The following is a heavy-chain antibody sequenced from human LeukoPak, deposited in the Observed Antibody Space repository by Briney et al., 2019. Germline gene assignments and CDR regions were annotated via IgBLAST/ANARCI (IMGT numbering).Heavy chain of an antibody. D-gene: IGHD3-22*01. V-gene: IGHV3-74*01. CDR2: INSDGSST. CDR1: GFTFSNYW. Sequence: GGSLRLSCAASGFTFSNYWMHWVRQAPGMGLVWVSHINSDGSSTSYAGSVKGRFTISRDNAKNTLYLQMNSLRAEDTAVYYCVREGYDSSGFDYWGQGTLVTVSS. J-gene: IGHJ4*02. CDR3: VREGYDSSGFDY.